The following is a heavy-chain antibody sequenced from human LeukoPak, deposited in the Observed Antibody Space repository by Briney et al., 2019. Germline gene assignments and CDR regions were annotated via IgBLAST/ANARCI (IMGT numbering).Heavy chain of an antibody. CDR1: GGSISSSSYY. D-gene: IGHD4-17*01. Sequence: SETLPLTCTVSGGSISSSSYYWGWIRQPPGKGLEWIGSIYYSGSTYYNPSLKSRVTISVDTSKNQFSLKLSSVTAADTAVYYCARHRMTTVTNWGQGTLVTVSS. CDR3: ARHRMTTVTN. CDR2: IYYSGST. V-gene: IGHV4-39*01. J-gene: IGHJ4*02.